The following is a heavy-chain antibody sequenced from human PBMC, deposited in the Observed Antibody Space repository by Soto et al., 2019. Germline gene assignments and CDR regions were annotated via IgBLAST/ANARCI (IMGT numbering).Heavy chain of an antibody. D-gene: IGHD6-19*01. CDR3: ARVIGVSGWYYFDY. Sequence: SETLSLTCTVSGGSISSGDHYWSWIRQHPGKGLEWIGYIDHSGTTYYNPSLKSRVSISVDMSENQFSLKLSSVTAADTAVYYCARVIGVSGWYYFDYWGQGTLVTVSS. J-gene: IGHJ4*02. CDR1: GGSISSGDHY. CDR2: IDHSGTT. V-gene: IGHV4-31*03.